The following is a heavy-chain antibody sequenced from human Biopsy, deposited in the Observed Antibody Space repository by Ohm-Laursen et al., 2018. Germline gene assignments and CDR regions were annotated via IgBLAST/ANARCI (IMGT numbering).Heavy chain of an antibody. CDR3: AREKPFGASWGY. CDR2: INPDTGGT. J-gene: IGHJ4*02. Sequence: ASVKVSCKASGYNFTDFYLHWVRQAPGQGLEWLGWINPDTGGTKYAQKFQGRVAMTRDTSISTAYLDLSSLGSEDTAVYYCAREKPFGASWGYWGQGSLVSVSS. V-gene: IGHV1-2*02. D-gene: IGHD6-13*01. CDR1: GYNFTDFY.